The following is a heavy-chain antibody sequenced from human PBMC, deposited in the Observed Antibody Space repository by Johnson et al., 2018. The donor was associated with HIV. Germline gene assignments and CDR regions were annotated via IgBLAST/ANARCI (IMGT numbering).Heavy chain of an antibody. D-gene: IGHD3-3*01. V-gene: IGHV3-7*05. CDR1: GFTFSSYW. CDR2: IKQDGSEK. Sequence: VQLVESGGGLVQPGGSLRLSCAASGFTFSSYWMSWVRQAPGKGLEWVANIKQDGSEKYDVDSVKGRFTISIYNAKNSLYLQMNSLRAEDTAVYCCAREYYYFWSGYWGSAFDSWGQGTMVTVSS. CDR3: AREYYYFWSGYWGSAFDS. J-gene: IGHJ3*02.